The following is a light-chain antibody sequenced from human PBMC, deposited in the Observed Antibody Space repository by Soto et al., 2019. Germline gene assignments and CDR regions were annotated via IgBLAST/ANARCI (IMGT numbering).Light chain of an antibody. CDR3: QSYDSSLIVSKV. V-gene: IGLV1-40*01. CDR2: ANS. Sequence: QSALTQPPSVSGAPGQGVTISCSGSSSDLGAGYDVQWYRQFPGTAPKLLIYANSVRPSGVPDRFSGSKSGTSASLAITGLQAEDEADYYCQSYDSSLIVSKVFGTGTKVTVL. J-gene: IGLJ1*01. CDR1: SSDLGAGYD.